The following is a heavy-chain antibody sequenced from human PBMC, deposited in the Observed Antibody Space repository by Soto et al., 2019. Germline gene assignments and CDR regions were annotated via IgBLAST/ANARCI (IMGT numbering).Heavy chain of an antibody. D-gene: IGHD3-16*02. V-gene: IGHV4-59*08. CDR2: IYYSGST. Sequence: QVQLQESGPGLVKPSETLSLTCTVSGGSISSYYWSWIRQPPGKGLEWIGYIYYSGSTNYNPSLKGRVTISVDTSKNQFPLKLSSVTAADTAVYYCARQSLLDYDYVWGSYRGNWFDPWGQGTLVTVSS. CDR3: ARQSLLDYDYVWGSYRGNWFDP. J-gene: IGHJ5*02. CDR1: GGSISSYY.